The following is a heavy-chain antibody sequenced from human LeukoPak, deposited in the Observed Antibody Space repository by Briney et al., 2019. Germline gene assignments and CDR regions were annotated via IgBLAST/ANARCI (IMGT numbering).Heavy chain of an antibody. V-gene: IGHV3-7*01. J-gene: IGHJ4*02. CDR3: ARYNWNYYFDY. Sequence: GGSLRLSCAASGFTFSSYWTNWVRQAPGKGLEWVANIKQDGSEKYYVDPVKGRFTISRDNAKNSLYLQMNSLRAEDTAVYYCARYNWNYYFDYWGQGTLVTVSS. CDR1: GFTFSSYW. CDR2: IKQDGSEK. D-gene: IGHD1-7*01.